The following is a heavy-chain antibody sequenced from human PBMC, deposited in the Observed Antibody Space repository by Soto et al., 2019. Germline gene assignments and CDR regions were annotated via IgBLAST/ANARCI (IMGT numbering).Heavy chain of an antibody. J-gene: IGHJ4*02. CDR3: GRGLGEHYYGSGSYLFDY. V-gene: IGHV4-34*01. CDR1: GVSFSGYY. Sequence: SETLSLTCAVYGVSFSGYYWIWIRHPPGKRLEWIGEISHSVSTNYTPSLKSRVTISLDTSKNQFSLKLSSVTAADTAVYYSGRGLGEHYYGSGSYLFDYWGQGTLVTVSS. CDR2: ISHSVST. D-gene: IGHD3-10*01.